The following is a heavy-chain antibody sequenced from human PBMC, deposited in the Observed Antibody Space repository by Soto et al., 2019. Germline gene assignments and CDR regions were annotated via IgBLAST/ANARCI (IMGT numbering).Heavy chain of an antibody. Sequence: PGGSLRLSCAASGFAFSSYAMHWVRQAPGKGLEWVAVISYDGSNKYYADSVKGRFTISRDNSKNTLCLQMNSLRAEDTAVYYCAREGLAAAGYFDYWGQGTLVTVSS. CDR3: AREGLAAAGYFDY. CDR2: ISYDGSNK. CDR1: GFAFSSYA. J-gene: IGHJ4*02. D-gene: IGHD6-13*01. V-gene: IGHV3-30-3*01.